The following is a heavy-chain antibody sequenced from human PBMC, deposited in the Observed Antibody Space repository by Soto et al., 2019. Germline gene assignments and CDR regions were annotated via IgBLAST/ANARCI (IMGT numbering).Heavy chain of an antibody. Sequence: SETLSLTCTVSGGSISSYYWSWIRQPPGKGLEWIGYIYYSGSTNYNPSLKSRVTISVDTSKNQFSLKLSSVTAADTAVYYCARENYDYVWGSYRQYNWFDPWRQRTLVTVSS. V-gene: IGHV4-59*01. D-gene: IGHD3-16*02. CDR2: IYYSGST. J-gene: IGHJ5*02. CDR3: ARENYDYVWGSYRQYNWFDP. CDR1: GGSISSYY.